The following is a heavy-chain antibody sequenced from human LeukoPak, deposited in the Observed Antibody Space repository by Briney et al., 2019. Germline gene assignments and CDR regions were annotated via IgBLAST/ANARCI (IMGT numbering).Heavy chain of an antibody. CDR1: GYTFNNYG. CDR2: VTSYNGDT. D-gene: IGHD3-9*01. CDR3: AKDWHILTGRNCFDP. J-gene: IGHJ5*02. V-gene: IGHV1-18*01. Sequence: ASVKVSCKASGYTFNNYGISWVRQAPGQGLEWMGWVTSYNGDTNYAQKFQGRVTMSTDTSTSTAYMELRSLRFDDTAIYYCAKDWHILTGRNCFDPWGQGTLVTVSS.